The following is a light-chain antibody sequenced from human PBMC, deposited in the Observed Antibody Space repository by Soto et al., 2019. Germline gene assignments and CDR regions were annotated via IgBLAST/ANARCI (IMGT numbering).Light chain of an antibody. CDR2: DAS. CDR1: QSISSW. J-gene: IGKJ4*01. Sequence: DIQMTQSPSTLSASVGDRVTITCRASQSISSWLAWYQQQPGRAPKLLIYDASSLETGVPSRFSGSGSGTEFTLTISSLQPDDFATYYCQQLDVYPSTFGGGTKVEIK. CDR3: QQLDVYPST. V-gene: IGKV1-5*01.